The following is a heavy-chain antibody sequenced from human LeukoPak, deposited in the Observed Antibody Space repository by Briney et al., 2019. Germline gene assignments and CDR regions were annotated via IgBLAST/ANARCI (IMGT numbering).Heavy chain of an antibody. CDR3: ARSVSIAAAGSFDY. J-gene: IGHJ4*02. V-gene: IGHV3-48*02. CDR1: GFSFSSSS. D-gene: IGHD6-13*01. Sequence: GGSLRLSCAASGFSFSSSSMNWVRQAPGRVLGWVSYISSSSSTIYYADSVKGRFTISRDNAKNSLYLQMNSLRDEDTAVYYCARSVSIAAAGSFDYWGQGTLVTVSS. CDR2: ISSSSSTI.